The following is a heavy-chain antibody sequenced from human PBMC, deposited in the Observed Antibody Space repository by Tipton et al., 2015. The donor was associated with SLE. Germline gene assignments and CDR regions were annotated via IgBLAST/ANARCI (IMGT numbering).Heavy chain of an antibody. CDR1: GFTFRTSV. D-gene: IGHD2/OR15-2a*01. CDR3: AENTPHFF. V-gene: IGHV3-33*05. CDR2: ISYDGSNK. J-gene: IGHJ4*02. Sequence: SGFTFRTSVMHWVRQAPGKGLEWVALISYDGSNKFYADSVKGRFTISRDNSRNTLYLHMNSLRVEDTAVFYCAENTPHFFWGQGTLVSVSS.